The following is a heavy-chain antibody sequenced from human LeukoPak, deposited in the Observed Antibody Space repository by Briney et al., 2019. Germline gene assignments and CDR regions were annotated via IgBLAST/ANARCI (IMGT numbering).Heavy chain of an antibody. J-gene: IGHJ4*02. D-gene: IGHD3-22*01. CDR3: ARDPRGGYYDSSGYSDY. V-gene: IGHV4-30-4*08. CDR1: GGSISSGDYY. Sequence: SETLSLTCTVSGGSISSGDYYWSWIRQPPGKGLEWIVYIYYSGSTYYNPSLKSRVTISVDTSKNRFSLKLSSVTAADTAVYYCARDPRGGYYDSSGYSDYWGQGTLVTVSS. CDR2: IYYSGST.